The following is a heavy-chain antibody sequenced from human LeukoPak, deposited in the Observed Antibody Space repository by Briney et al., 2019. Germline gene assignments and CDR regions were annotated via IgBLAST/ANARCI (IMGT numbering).Heavy chain of an antibody. Sequence: PGGSLRLSCAASGFTFSSYAMHWVRQAPGKGLEYVLAISSNGGSTYYANSVKGRFTISRDNSKNTLYLQMGSLRAEDMAVYYCARVPVTNDAFDIWGQGTMVTVSS. D-gene: IGHD4-17*01. CDR2: ISSNGGST. J-gene: IGHJ3*02. CDR3: ARVPVTNDAFDI. CDR1: GFTFSSYA. V-gene: IGHV3-64*01.